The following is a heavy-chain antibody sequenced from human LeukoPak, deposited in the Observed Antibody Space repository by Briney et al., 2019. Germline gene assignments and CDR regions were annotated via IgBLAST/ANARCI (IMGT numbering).Heavy chain of an antibody. V-gene: IGHV4-34*01. CDR3: ARGPPADYYDRSGFYPCFDY. CDR1: GGSVSGYY. D-gene: IGHD3-22*01. CDR2: INHSGST. J-gene: IGHJ4*02. Sequence: SETLSLTCAVYGGSVSGYYWSWIRQPPGKGLEWIGEINHSGSTNYNPSLKSRVTISVNMSKDQFSLKLSYVTAADTAVYYCARGPPADYYDRSGFYPCFDYWGQGALVTVSS.